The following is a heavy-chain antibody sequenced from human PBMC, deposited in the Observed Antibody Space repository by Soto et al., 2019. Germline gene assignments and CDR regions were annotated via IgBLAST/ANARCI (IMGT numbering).Heavy chain of an antibody. CDR1: GFTFSSNW. V-gene: IGHV3-7*05. Sequence: GGSGRLSCVGSGFTFSSNWMTWVRQAPGKGLEWVANIRQDGSEINYVDSVKGRFTISRDNTKNSLYLQMNSLRAEDTAVYYCAKDLDLPFYDSSGPTRFDPWGQGTLVTVSS. CDR2: IRQDGSEI. J-gene: IGHJ5*02. CDR3: AKDLDLPFYDSSGPTRFDP. D-gene: IGHD3-22*01.